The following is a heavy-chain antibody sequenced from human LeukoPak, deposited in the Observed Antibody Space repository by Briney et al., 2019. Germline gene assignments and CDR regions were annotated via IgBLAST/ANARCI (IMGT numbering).Heavy chain of an antibody. Sequence: SETLSLTCTVSGVSISGDYWSWIRQPPGKGLEWIGYIYFTGNTDHNPSLKSRVTLSMDTSKNQFSLKLSSVTAADTAVYYCARGRRLLYCSSTSCPPWFDYWGQGTLVTVSS. CDR3: ARGRRLLYCSSTSCPPWFDY. V-gene: IGHV4-59*12. CDR2: IYFTGNT. CDR1: GVSISGDY. D-gene: IGHD2-2*01. J-gene: IGHJ4*02.